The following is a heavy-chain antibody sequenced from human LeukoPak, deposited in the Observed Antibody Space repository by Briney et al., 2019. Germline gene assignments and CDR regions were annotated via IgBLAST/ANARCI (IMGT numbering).Heavy chain of an antibody. CDR1: GFTFSSYS. Sequence: GGSLRLSCAASGFTFSSYSMNWVRQAPGKGLEWASYISSSSSTIYYADSVKGRFTISRDNAKNSLYLQMNSLRAEDTAVYYCARDFIWFGTFDYWGQGTLVTVSS. V-gene: IGHV3-48*01. J-gene: IGHJ4*02. CDR2: ISSSSSTI. CDR3: ARDFIWFGTFDY. D-gene: IGHD3-10*01.